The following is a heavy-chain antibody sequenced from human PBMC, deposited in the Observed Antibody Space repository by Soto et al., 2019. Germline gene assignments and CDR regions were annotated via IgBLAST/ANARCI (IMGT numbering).Heavy chain of an antibody. CDR3: ARGPGYYFDY. CDR1: GFTFSSYA. Sequence: GGSLRLSCAASGFTFSSYAMHWVRQAPGKGLEYVSSISSNGGSTYYANSVKGRFTISRDNSKNTLYLQMGSLRAEDMAVYYCARGPGYYFDYWGQGTLVTVSS. J-gene: IGHJ4*02. CDR2: ISSNGGST. V-gene: IGHV3-64*01.